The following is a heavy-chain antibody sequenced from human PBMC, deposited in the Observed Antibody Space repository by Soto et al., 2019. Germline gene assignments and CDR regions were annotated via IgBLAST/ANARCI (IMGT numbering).Heavy chain of an antibody. V-gene: IGHV3-20*04. CDR1: GFTFDDYG. CDR3: ARENLENIVVVPAAIVSYYYYGMDV. D-gene: IGHD2-2*01. CDR2: INWNGGST. J-gene: IGHJ6*02. Sequence: GGSLRLSCAASGFTFDDYGMSWVRQAPGKGLEWVSGINWNGGSTGYANSLKGRFTISRDNAKNSLYLQMNSLRAEDTALYYCARENLENIVVVPAAIVSYYYYGMDVWGQGTTVTVSS.